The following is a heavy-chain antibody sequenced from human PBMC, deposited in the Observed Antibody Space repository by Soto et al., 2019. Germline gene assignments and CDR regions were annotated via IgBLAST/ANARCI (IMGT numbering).Heavy chain of an antibody. D-gene: IGHD2-2*01. J-gene: IGHJ4*02. V-gene: IGHV3-11*06. Sequence: ESGGGLVKPGGSLRLSCAASGFTFSDYYMSWIRQAPGKGLEWVSYISSSSSYTNYVDSVKGRFTISRDNAKNSLYLQMNSLRAEDTAVYYCARDGEYCSSTSCTYYFDYWGQGTLVTVSS. CDR1: GFTFSDYY. CDR2: ISSSSSYT. CDR3: ARDGEYCSSTSCTYYFDY.